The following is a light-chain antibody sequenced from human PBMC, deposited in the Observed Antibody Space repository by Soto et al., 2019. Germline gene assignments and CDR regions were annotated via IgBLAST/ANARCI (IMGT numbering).Light chain of an antibody. Sequence: QSALTQPASVSGSPGQSITISCTGPSSDVGGYNYVSWYQQHPGKAPKLMIYEVSNRPSGVSNRFSGSKSGNTASLTISGLQAEDEADYSCSSYTSSSTLYVFGTGTKLTVL. V-gene: IGLV2-14*01. CDR1: SSDVGGYNY. CDR2: EVS. J-gene: IGLJ1*01. CDR3: SSYTSSSTLYV.